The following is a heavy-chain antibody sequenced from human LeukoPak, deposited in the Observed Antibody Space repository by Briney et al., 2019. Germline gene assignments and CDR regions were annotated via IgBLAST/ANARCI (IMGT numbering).Heavy chain of an antibody. D-gene: IGHD4-11*01. CDR3: APDYSNYVRWFDP. Sequence: PGGSLRLSCAASGFTFSSYSMNWVRQAPGKGLEWVSSISSSSSYIYYADSVKGRFTISRDNAKNLLYLQMNSLRAEDTAVYYCAPDYSNYVRWFDPWGQGTLVTVSS. V-gene: IGHV3-21*01. J-gene: IGHJ5*02. CDR2: ISSSSSYI. CDR1: GFTFSSYS.